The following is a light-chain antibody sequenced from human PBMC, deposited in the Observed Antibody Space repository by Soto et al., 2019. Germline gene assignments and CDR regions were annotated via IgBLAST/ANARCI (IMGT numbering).Light chain of an antibody. Sequence: DVVMTQTPLSLSVTPGQPASISCKSSQSLLHSRGKTHLYWYLQKPGQAPQLLIGEVSNRFSGGPKRVSGRGAGTDFTLNNQPVEAEEGGLYFCKPGGQLPFTFGPGTTVDIK. CDR3: KPGGQLPFT. V-gene: IGKV2-29*03. CDR1: QSLLHSRGKTH. J-gene: IGKJ3*01. CDR2: EVS.